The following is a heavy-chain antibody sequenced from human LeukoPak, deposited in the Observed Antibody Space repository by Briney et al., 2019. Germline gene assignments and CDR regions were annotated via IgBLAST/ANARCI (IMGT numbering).Heavy chain of an antibody. D-gene: IGHD3-22*01. CDR3: ARDHLDTMIVVGNWFDP. CDR1: GGSFSGYY. Sequence: SETLSLTCAVYGGSFSGYYWSWIRQPPGKGLEWIGSIYYSGSTYYNPSLKSRVTISVDTSKNQFSLKLSSVTAADTAVYYCARDHLDTMIVVGNWFDPWGQGTLVTVSS. J-gene: IGHJ5*02. V-gene: IGHV4-34*01. CDR2: IYYSGST.